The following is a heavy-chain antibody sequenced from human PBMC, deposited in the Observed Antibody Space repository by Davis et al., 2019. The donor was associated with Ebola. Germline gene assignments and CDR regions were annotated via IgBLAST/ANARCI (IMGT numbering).Heavy chain of an antibody. CDR2: LYHGGGT. V-gene: IGHV4-59*08. Sequence: SETLSLTCTVSGGYISGYYWSWIRQPPGKGLEWIGNLYHGGGTNYSPSLKSRVTILVDTSKNQFSLKLSSVTAADTAVYYCARRVASSSSGFDIWGQGTMVTVSS. D-gene: IGHD6-6*01. CDR1: GGYISGYY. J-gene: IGHJ3*02. CDR3: ARRVASSSSGFDI.